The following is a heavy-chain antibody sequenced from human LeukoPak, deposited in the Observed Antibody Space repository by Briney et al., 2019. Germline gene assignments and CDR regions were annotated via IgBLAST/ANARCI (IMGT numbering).Heavy chain of an antibody. CDR2: IYRGGAT. Sequence: AGGSLRLSCAVSGFIGGDGYMIWVRQAPGKGLEWLSVIYRGGATYYADSVKGRFFISRDSSKNTWHLQLNSLRGEDTAVYYCAGASSNGVAIDATSFDLWGQGTRVIVSS. CDR3: AGASSNGVAIDATSFDL. D-gene: IGHD2-15*01. J-gene: IGHJ4*02. V-gene: IGHV3-66*01. CDR1: GFIGGDGY.